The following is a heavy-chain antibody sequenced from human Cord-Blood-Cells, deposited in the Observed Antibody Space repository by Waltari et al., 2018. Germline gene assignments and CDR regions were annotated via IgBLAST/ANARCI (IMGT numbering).Heavy chain of an antibody. D-gene: IGHD6-6*01. CDR1: GFTFGDYA. V-gene: IGHV3-49*05. CDR2: IRSKAYGGTT. CDR3: TRDEYSSSSGTFDY. J-gene: IGHJ4*02. Sequence: EVQLVESGGGLVKPGRSLRLSCTASGFTFGDYAMSWFRQAPGKGREWVGFIRSKAYGGTTEYAASVKGRFTISRDDSKSIAYLQMNSLKTEDTAVYYCTRDEYSSSSGTFDYWGQGTLVTVSS.